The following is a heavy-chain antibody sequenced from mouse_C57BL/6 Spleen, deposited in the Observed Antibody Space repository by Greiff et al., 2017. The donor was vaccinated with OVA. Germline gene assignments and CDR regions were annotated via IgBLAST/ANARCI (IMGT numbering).Heavy chain of an antibody. Sequence: QVQLQQPGAELVKPGASVKLSCKASGYTFPRYWMHWVKQRPGRGLEWIGRIDPNRGGTKYNEKFKSKATLTVDKPSSTAYMQLSSLTSEDSAVYYCARRSGDWYFDVWGTGTTVTVSS. J-gene: IGHJ1*03. CDR1: GYTFPRYW. V-gene: IGHV1-72*01. CDR2: IDPNRGGT. CDR3: ARRSGDWYFDV. D-gene: IGHD3-1*01.